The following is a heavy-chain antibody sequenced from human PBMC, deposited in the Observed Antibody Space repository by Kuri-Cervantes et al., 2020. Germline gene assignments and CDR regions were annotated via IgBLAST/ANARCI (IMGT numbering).Heavy chain of an antibody. CDR3: ARGVTTVGRFDY. V-gene: IGHV3-33*01. D-gene: IGHD4-17*01. CDR2: IWYDGSNK. Sequence: GESLKISCAASGFTFSSYGMHWVRQAPGKGLEWVAIIWYDGSNKYYADSVKGRFTLSRDNSKNTLYLQINSLRAEDTAVYYCARGVTTVGRFDYWGQGTLVTVSS. J-gene: IGHJ4*02. CDR1: GFTFSSYG.